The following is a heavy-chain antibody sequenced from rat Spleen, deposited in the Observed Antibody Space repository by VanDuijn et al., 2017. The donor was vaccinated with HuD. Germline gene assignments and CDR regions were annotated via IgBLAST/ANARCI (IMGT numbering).Heavy chain of an antibody. CDR2: INSAGTT. CDR1: GHSISSTYR. D-gene: IGHD1-12*02. CDR3: ARSDGVHYFLPFAD. J-gene: IGHJ3*01. Sequence: EVQLQESGPGLVKPSQSLSLTCSVSGHSISSTYRWNWIRTFPGNQLEWMGYINSAGTTIYSPSLKSRISITRDTSKNQFFLQVNSVTTDDTATYYCARSDGVHYFLPFADWGQGSLVTVSS. V-gene: IGHV3-3*01.